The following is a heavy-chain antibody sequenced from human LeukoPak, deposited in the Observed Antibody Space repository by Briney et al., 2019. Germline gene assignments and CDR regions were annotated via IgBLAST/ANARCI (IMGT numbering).Heavy chain of an antibody. D-gene: IGHD1-1*01. Sequence: GASVKVSCKASGYAFTSHDINWVRQATGQGLEWMGWMNPNSGSTGYAQKFQGRVTMTRNTSISTAYMELSSLRSEDTAVYYCARARSGETSPGGDYWGQGSLVTVSS. CDR1: GYAFTSHD. J-gene: IGHJ4*02. CDR3: ARARSGETSPGGDY. V-gene: IGHV1-8*01. CDR2: MNPNSGST.